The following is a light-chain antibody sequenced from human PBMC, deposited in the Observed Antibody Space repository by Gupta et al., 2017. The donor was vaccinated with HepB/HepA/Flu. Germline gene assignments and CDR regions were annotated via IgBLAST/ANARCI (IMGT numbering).Light chain of an antibody. CDR1: QSVNSN. J-gene: IGKJ4*01. CDR2: DAS. CDR3: RQYNYCPPVT. Sequence: EIVLQQSPATLSVSPGERVTLSCRASQSVNSNLAWYQQKHGQAPKLLVYDASTKGTGIPARFSGSGCGTEFTLTISSLQYEDFAIYYCRQYNYCPPVTFGGGTKVEIK. V-gene: IGKV3-15*01.